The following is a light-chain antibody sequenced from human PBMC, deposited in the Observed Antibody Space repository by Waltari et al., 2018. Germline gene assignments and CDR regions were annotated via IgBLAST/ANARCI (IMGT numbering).Light chain of an antibody. CDR1: QSLVSRDGNTY. CDR3: VQGTHWPWT. V-gene: IGKV2-30*01. J-gene: IGKJ1*01. CDR2: KVS. Sequence: DVVMTQSPLSLPVTLGQPASISCRSSQSLVSRDGNTYFNWFHQRPGQSPRRLLYKVSNRDSGVPDRFSGSGSGSDFILRISRVEAEDVGVYYCVQGTHWPWTFGQGTKVEIK.